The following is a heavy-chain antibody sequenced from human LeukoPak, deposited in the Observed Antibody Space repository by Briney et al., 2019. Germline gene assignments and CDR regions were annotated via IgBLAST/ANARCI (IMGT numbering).Heavy chain of an antibody. D-gene: IGHD2-21*01. Sequence: SETLSLTCTVSGGSTDSYYYWSWIRQPPGKGLEWIGYIDYSGRTKYNPSLQSRVTISVDTSKTQFSLRLGSVTAADTAVYFCASNIPTPKTSPPLGYWGQGTLVTVSS. V-gene: IGHV4-59*08. CDR2: IDYSGRT. J-gene: IGHJ4*02. CDR3: ASNIPTPKTSPPLGY. CDR1: GGSTDSYYY.